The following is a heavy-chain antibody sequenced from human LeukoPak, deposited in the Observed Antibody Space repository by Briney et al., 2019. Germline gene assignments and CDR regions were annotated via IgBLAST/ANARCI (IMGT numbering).Heavy chain of an antibody. CDR2: INSDGSST. CDR1: GFTFSSYW. Sequence: GGSLRLSCAASGFTFSSYWIHWVRQAPGKGLVWVSRINSDGSSTSYADSVKGRFTISRDNAKNTLYLQMNSLRAEDTAVYYCARPRGSYYYDAFDIWGQGTMVTVSS. D-gene: IGHD3-10*01. V-gene: IGHV3-74*01. CDR3: ARPRGSYYYDAFDI. J-gene: IGHJ3*02.